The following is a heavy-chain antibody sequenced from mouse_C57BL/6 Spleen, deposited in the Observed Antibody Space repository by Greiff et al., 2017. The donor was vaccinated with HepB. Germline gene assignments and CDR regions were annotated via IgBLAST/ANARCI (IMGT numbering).Heavy chain of an antibody. D-gene: IGHD1-1*01. CDR2: INPSTGGT. Sequence: VQLQQSGPELVKPGASVKISCKASGYSFTGYYMNWVKQSPEKSLEWIGEINPSTGGTTYNQKFKAKATLTVDKSSSTAYMQLKSLTSEDSAVYYCARSSYNYFDYWGQGTTLTVSS. CDR1: GYSFTGYY. V-gene: IGHV1-42*01. CDR3: ARSSYNYFDY. J-gene: IGHJ2*01.